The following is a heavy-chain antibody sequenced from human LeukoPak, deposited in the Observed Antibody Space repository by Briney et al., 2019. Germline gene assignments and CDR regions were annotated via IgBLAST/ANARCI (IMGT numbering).Heavy chain of an antibody. V-gene: IGHV4-59*08. J-gene: IGHJ4*02. Sequence: SETLSLTCTVSGGSISSYYWSWIRQPPGKGLEWIGYIYYSGSTNYDPSLKSRVTISVDTSKNQFSLKLSSVTAADTAVYYCARALSDILTGGDYWGQGTLVTVSS. D-gene: IGHD3-9*01. CDR2: IYYSGST. CDR3: ARALSDILTGGDY. CDR1: GGSISSYY.